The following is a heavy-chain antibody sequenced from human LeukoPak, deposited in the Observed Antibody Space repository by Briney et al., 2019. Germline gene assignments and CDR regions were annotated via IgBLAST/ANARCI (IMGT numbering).Heavy chain of an antibody. Sequence: GSLRLSCAASGFTFSTDVMTWVRQAPGKGLEWVSAIDDDGGSTDYADSVRGRFTISRDNSKNTLFLQMNRLRADDTALYYCARRVGGTPDYWGRGTLVTVSS. CDR1: GFTFSTDV. CDR2: IDDDGGST. CDR3: ARRVGGTPDY. D-gene: IGHD6-19*01. V-gene: IGHV3-23*01. J-gene: IGHJ4*02.